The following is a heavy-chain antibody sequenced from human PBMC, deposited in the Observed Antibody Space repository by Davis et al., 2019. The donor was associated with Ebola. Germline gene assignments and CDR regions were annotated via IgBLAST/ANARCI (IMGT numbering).Heavy chain of an antibody. J-gene: IGHJ4*02. CDR1: GFTFSSYA. V-gene: IGHV3-30*04. CDR3: AKETVEGGG. Sequence: PGGSLRLSCAASGFTFSSYAMHWVRQAPGKGLEWVAVISYDGSNKYYADSVKGRFTISRDNSKNTLYLQMNSLRAEDTAVYYCAKETVEGGGWGQGTLVTVSS. CDR2: ISYDGSNK. D-gene: IGHD3-16*01.